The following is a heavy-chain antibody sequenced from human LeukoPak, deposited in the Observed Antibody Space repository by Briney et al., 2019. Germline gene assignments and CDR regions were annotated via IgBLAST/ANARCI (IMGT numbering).Heavy chain of an antibody. V-gene: IGHV3-21*01. Sequence: GGSLRLSCTASEFTFSSSAMSWVRQAPGKGLEWVSSISSSSSYIYYADSVKGRFTISRDNAKNSLYLQMNSLRAEDTAVYYCARDFSAYCGGDCYSYWGQGTLVTVSS. D-gene: IGHD2-21*02. CDR1: EFTFSSSA. CDR2: ISSSSSYI. CDR3: ARDFSAYCGGDCYSY. J-gene: IGHJ4*02.